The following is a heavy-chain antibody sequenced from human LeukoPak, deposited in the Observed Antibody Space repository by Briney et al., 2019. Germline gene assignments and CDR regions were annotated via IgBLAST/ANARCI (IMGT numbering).Heavy chain of an antibody. Sequence: ASVKVSCKASGYTFTGYYMHWVRQAHGQGLEWMGWINPNSGGTNYAQKFQGRVTMTRDTSISTAYMELSRLRSDDTAVYYCARGTYFYYYYYYMDVWGKGTTVTVSS. CDR3: ARGTYFYYYYYYMDV. J-gene: IGHJ6*03. V-gene: IGHV1-2*02. CDR2: INPNSGGT. CDR1: GYTFTGYY. D-gene: IGHD1-1*01.